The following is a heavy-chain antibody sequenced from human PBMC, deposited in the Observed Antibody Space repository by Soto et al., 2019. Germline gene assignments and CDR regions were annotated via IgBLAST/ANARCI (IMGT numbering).Heavy chain of an antibody. Sequence: GESLKISCKGSGYTFTSYWIGWVRQMPGKGLEWMGIIYPGDSDTRYSPSFQGHVTISADKSISTAYLQWSSLKASDTAMYFCARPKPSTNWYGGLDVWGQGTTVTVSS. CDR2: IYPGDSDT. V-gene: IGHV5-51*01. CDR1: GYTFTSYW. J-gene: IGHJ6*02. CDR3: ARPKPSTNWYGGLDV. D-gene: IGHD1-1*01.